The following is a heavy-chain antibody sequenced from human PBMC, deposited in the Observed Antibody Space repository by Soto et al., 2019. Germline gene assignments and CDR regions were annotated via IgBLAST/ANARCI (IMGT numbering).Heavy chain of an antibody. Sequence: QVQLVQSGAEVKKPGASVKVSCKASGYTFTSYAMHWVSQAPGHRLEWMGWINAGNGNTKYSQKFQGRVTITRDPSGSTAYMEMSSLRSEDTAVYYFARVLGTLLWLGESRYTGDFDIWVQGTMVTVSS. D-gene: IGHD3-10*01. CDR3: ARVLGTLLWLGESRYTGDFDI. J-gene: IGHJ3*02. V-gene: IGHV1-3*01. CDR2: INAGNGNT. CDR1: GYTFTSYA.